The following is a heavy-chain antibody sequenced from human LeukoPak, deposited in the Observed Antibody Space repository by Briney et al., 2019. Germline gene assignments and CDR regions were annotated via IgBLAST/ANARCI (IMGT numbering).Heavy chain of an antibody. D-gene: IGHD1-26*01. V-gene: IGHV4-34*01. CDR2: INHSGST. J-gene: IGHJ3*02. CDR1: GGSFSGYY. CDR3: ARAGDHGRDAFDI. Sequence: SETLSLTCAVYGGSFSGYYWSWIRQPPGKGLEWIGEINHSGSTNYNPSLKSRVTISVDTSKNQFSLKLSSVTAADTAVYYCARAGDHGRDAFDIWGQGTMVTVSS.